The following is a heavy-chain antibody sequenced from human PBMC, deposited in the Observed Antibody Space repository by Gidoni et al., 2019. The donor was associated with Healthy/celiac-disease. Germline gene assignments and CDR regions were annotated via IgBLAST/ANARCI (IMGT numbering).Heavy chain of an antibody. Sequence: QVQLVQSGAEVKKPGSSVTVSCKPSGGTFSRSANSWVRQAPGQGLAWVGGIIPIFGTANDAQKFQGRVTITADKSTSTAYMELSSLRSEDTAVYYCARGPRSGSLPRYAFDIWGQGTMVTVSS. D-gene: IGHD1-26*01. J-gene: IGHJ3*02. V-gene: IGHV1-69*06. CDR2: IIPIFGTA. CDR1: GGTFSRSA. CDR3: ARGPRSGSLPRYAFDI.